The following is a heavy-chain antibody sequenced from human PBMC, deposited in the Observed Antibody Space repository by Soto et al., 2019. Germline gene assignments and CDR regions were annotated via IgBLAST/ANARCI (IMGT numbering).Heavy chain of an antibody. CDR1: GFTFSSYA. CDR2: LTRSGTT. CDR3: VREFAPGSPNYDY. J-gene: IGHJ4*02. Sequence: LRHSCSASGFTFSSYAMGWVRQAPGKALDWVSTLTRSGTTPYAESVRGRFTISRDNSKNTLYLQMDDLRAEDTAVYYCVREFAPGSPNYDYWGLGTLVTVSS. D-gene: IGHD3-10*01. V-gene: IGHV3-23*01.